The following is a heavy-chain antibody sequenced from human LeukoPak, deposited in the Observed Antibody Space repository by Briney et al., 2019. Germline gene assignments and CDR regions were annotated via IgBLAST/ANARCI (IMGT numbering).Heavy chain of an antibody. D-gene: IGHD3-22*01. V-gene: IGHV3-11*01. CDR3: ARERLYYDSSGYSLNY. CDR1: GFTFSDYY. CDR2: ISSSGSTI. J-gene: IGHJ4*02. Sequence: PGGSLRLSCAASGFTFSDYYMSWIRQAPGKGLEWVSYISSSGSTIYYADSAKGRFTISRDNAKNSLYLQMNSLRAEDTAVYYCARERLYYDSSGYSLNYWGQGTLVTVSS.